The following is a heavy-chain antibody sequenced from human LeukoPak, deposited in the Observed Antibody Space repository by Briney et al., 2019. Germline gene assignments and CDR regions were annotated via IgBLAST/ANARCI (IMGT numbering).Heavy chain of an antibody. Sequence: GRSLRLSCIASGFTFDDYAMHWVRQAPGKGLEWVSGISWNSGSIGYADSVKGRFTISRDNSKNTLYLQMNSLRAEDTAVYYCAKVVQAYSSSWANFDYWGQGTLVTVSS. V-gene: IGHV3-9*01. D-gene: IGHD6-13*01. CDR3: AKVVQAYSSSWANFDY. J-gene: IGHJ4*02. CDR2: ISWNSGSI. CDR1: GFTFDDYA.